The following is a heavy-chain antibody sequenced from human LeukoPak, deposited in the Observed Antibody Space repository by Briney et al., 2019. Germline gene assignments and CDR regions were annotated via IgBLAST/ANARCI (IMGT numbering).Heavy chain of an antibody. CDR3: ARARGRYDILTGPSPRDY. D-gene: IGHD3-9*01. CDR1: GFTFSSYS. CDR2: ISSSSSYI. J-gene: IGHJ4*02. V-gene: IGHV3-21*01. Sequence: GGSLRLSCAASGFTFSSYSMNWVRQAPGKGLEWVSSISSSSSYIYYADSVKGRFTISRDNAKNSLYLQMNSLRAEDTAVYYCARARGRYDILTGPSPRDYWGQGTLVTVSS.